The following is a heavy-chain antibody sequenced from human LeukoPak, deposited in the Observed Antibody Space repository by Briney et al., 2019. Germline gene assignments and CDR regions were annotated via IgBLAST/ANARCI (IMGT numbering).Heavy chain of an antibody. CDR2: IYSSGST. D-gene: IGHD3-9*01. CDR3: ARDDDISPEAREAFDI. Sequence: PSETLSLTCTVSGGSISSYYWSWIRQPAGKGLEWIGRIYSSGSTNYNPSLKSRVTMSVDTSKNQFSLKLSSVTAADTAVYYWARDDDISPEAREAFDIWGQGTMVTVSS. V-gene: IGHV4-4*07. J-gene: IGHJ3*02. CDR1: GGSISSYY.